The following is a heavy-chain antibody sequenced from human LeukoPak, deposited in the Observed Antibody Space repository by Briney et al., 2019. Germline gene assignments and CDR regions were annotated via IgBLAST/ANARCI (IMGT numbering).Heavy chain of an antibody. J-gene: IGHJ4*02. CDR3: AKDRYYGSGSYYNAPDY. D-gene: IGHD3-10*01. Sequence: PGRSLRLSCAASGFTFSSYGMHWVRQAPGKGLEWVAVISYDGSNKCYADSVKGRFTISRDNSKNTLYLQMNSLRAEDTAVYYCAKDRYYGSGSYYNAPDYWGQGTLVTVSS. CDR1: GFTFSSYG. V-gene: IGHV3-30*18. CDR2: ISYDGSNK.